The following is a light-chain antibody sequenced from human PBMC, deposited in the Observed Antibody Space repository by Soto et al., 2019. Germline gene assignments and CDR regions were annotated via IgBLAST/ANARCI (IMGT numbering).Light chain of an antibody. CDR1: QSVFYSSNSKNY. Sequence: DIVMTQSPDSLAVSLGERATTNCKSSQSVFYSSNSKNYLAWYQQKPGQPPKLLIYWASIRESGVPDRFSGSGSGTDFTLSISSLQSEDFAVYYCQQFNNWPWTFGQGTKVDI. J-gene: IGKJ1*01. CDR2: WAS. CDR3: QQFNNWPWT. V-gene: IGKV4-1*01.